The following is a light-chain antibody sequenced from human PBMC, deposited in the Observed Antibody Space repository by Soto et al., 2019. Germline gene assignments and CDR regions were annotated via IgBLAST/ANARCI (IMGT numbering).Light chain of an antibody. CDR3: QQYNNWHRMLS. J-gene: IGKJ4*01. Sequence: EIVLTQSPATLYVSPGERATLSCRASQSLSSNVAWYQQRPGQAPRLLIYATSSRASDVPARFSGGGSGTEFTLTIASLQSEDFAIYYCQQYNNWHRMLSFGRGTKVDIK. CDR1: QSLSSN. V-gene: IGKV3-15*01. CDR2: ATS.